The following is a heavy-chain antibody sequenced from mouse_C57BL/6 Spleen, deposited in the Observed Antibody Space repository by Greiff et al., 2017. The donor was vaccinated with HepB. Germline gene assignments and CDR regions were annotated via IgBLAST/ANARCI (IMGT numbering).Heavy chain of an antibody. J-gene: IGHJ2*01. Sequence: EVMLVESGGGLVQPGGSLKLSCAASGFTFSDYYMYWVRQTPEKRLEWVAYISNGGGSTYYPDTVKGRFTISRDNAKNTLYLQMSRLKSEDTAMYYCARQNYGSSFYYFDDWGQGTTLTVSS. V-gene: IGHV5-12*01. CDR3: ARQNYGSSFYYFDD. D-gene: IGHD1-1*01. CDR2: ISNGGGST. CDR1: GFTFSDYY.